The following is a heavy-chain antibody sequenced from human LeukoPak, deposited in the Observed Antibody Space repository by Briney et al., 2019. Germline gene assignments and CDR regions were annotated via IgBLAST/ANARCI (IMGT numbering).Heavy chain of an antibody. J-gene: IGHJ6*02. V-gene: IGHV4-30-2*01. CDR2: IYHSGST. CDR3: ARDNYGMDV. CDR1: GGSISSGGYS. Sequence: SETLSLTCAVSGGSISSGGYSWSWIRQPPGKGLEWIGYIYHSGSTYYNPSFKSRVTISVDRSKNQFSLKLSSVTAADTAVYYCARDNYGMDVWGQGTTVTVSS.